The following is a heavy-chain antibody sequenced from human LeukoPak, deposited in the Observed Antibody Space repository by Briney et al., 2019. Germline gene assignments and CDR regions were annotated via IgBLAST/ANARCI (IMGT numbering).Heavy chain of an antibody. CDR3: ARGDYGDYSSVVWFDP. V-gene: IGHV1-8*01. J-gene: IGHJ5*02. Sequence: ASVKVSCKASGYTFTRYDINWVRQATGQGLEWMGWMNPNSGNTGYAQKFQGRVTMTRNTSISTAYMELSSLRSEDTAVYYCARGDYGDYSSVVWFDPWGQATLVTVSS. CDR1: GYTFTRYD. D-gene: IGHD4-17*01. CDR2: MNPNSGNT.